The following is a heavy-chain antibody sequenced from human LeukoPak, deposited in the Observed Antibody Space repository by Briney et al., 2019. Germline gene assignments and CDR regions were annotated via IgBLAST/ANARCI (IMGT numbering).Heavy chain of an antibody. CDR3: AMAVISRGGYFYYYMDV. CDR2: IIPIFGTT. Sequence: SVQVSCKASGDTFSSYALSWVRQAPGQGLEWMGGIIPIFGTTIYAQKFQGRVTITADESTSTAYMELSSLSSEDTAVYFCAMAVISRGGYFYYYMDVWGKGTTVTVSS. V-gene: IGHV1-69*01. J-gene: IGHJ6*03. CDR1: GDTFSSYA. D-gene: IGHD2/OR15-2a*01.